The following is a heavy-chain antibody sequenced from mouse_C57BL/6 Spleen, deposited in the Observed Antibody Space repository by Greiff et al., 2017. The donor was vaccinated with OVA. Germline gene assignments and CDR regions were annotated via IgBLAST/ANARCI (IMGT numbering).Heavy chain of an antibody. J-gene: IGHJ3*01. CDR2: IDPEDGET. Sequence: EVQLQQSGAELVKPGASVKLSCTASGFNIKDYYMHWVKQRTEQGLEWIRRIDPEDGETKYAPKFQGKATITADTSSNTADLQLSSLTSEDTAVYYCAHSCYSSAWFAYWGQGTLVTVSA. D-gene: IGHD2-12*01. CDR3: AHSCYSSAWFAY. V-gene: IGHV14-2*01. CDR1: GFNIKDYY.